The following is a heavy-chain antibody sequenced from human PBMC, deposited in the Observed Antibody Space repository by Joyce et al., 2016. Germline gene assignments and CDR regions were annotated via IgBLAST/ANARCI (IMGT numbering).Heavy chain of an antibody. V-gene: IGHV3-72*01. CDR2: SKNKPDGYIT. J-gene: IGHJ4*02. CDR3: ATEGASSGPDFDR. D-gene: IGHD3-22*01. CDR1: GLRFSQFY. Sequence: EVRLVESGGGLVQPGGSLRLSCEVSGLRFSQFYINWVRKAPGKWLEWVGRSKNKPDGYITEYAASVKGRFTISRDDSKSSLYLQMNSLRSEDTAFYYCATEGASSGPDFDRWGQGTLVTVSS.